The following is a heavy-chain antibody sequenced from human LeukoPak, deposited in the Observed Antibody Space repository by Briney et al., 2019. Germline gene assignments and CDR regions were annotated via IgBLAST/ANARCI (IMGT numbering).Heavy chain of an antibody. V-gene: IGHV3-7*05. CDR1: GVTFSSSG. J-gene: IGHJ4*02. CDR3: ARIEAVGSRQFDS. CDR2: MQSDGSGI. D-gene: IGHD2-21*01. Sequence: GGSLRLSCAASGVTFSSSGMHWVRQAPGKALEWVANMQSDGSGIAYADSVRGRFTISRDNAKNSLFPQMTSLTAADTAVYFCARIEAVGSRQFDSWGQGTLVTVSS.